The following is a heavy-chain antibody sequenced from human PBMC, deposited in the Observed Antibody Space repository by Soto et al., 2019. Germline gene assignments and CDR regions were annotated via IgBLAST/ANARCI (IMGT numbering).Heavy chain of an antibody. V-gene: IGHV4-39*01. CDR1: GGSISSSSYY. J-gene: IGHJ5*02. CDR3: ARKLISDFWSGYLASGWFDP. CDR2: IYYSGST. Sequence: PSETLSLTCTVSGGSISSSSYYWGWIRQPPGKGLEWIGSIYYSGSTYYNPSLKSRVTISVDTSKNQFSLKLSSVTAADTAVYYCARKLISDFWSGYLASGWFDPWGQGTLVTVSS. D-gene: IGHD3-3*01.